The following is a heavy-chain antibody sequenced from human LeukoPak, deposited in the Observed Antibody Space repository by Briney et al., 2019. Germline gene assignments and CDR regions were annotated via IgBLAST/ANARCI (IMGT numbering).Heavy chain of an antibody. J-gene: IGHJ4*02. CDR1: GGTFSSYA. D-gene: IGHD2-21*01. Sequence: ASVKVSCKASGGTFSSYAINWVRQATGQGLEWMGWMNPNSGNTGYAQKFQGRVTMTRNTSISTAYMELSSLRSEDTAEYYCARGHAEVGDEVSNWGQGTLVTVSS. CDR3: ARGHAEVGDEVSN. V-gene: IGHV1-8*02. CDR2: MNPNSGNT.